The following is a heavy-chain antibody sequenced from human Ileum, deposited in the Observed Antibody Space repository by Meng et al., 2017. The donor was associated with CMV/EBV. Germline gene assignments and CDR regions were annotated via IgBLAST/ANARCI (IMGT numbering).Heavy chain of an antibody. D-gene: IGHD3-10*01. CDR1: GDSIKNYS. V-gene: IGHV4-4*07. Sequence: QAQWPESGPKLGKPSAPLSLPRTGSGDSIKNYSWTWLRQPAGKGLEWLGRIHYSGGTDDNPSLKSRVTLSIDTSKNQLSLKIYSVTAADTAVYYCARAGARGVPVDLWGQGTLVTVSS. CDR3: ARAGARGVPVDL. CDR2: IHYSGGT. J-gene: IGHJ4*02.